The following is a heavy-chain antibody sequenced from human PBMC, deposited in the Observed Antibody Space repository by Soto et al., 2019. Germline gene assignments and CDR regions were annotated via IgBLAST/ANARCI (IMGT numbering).Heavy chain of an antibody. Sequence: SETLSLTCAVSGGSISSYYWSWIRQPPGKGLEWIGYIYYSGSTNYNPSLKSRVTMTRGTSMSTAYMELSSLRSEDTAVYYCARGIKYGDYSRWFDPWGPGTLVTV. CDR2: IYYSGST. D-gene: IGHD4-17*01. CDR1: GGSISSYY. CDR3: ARGIKYGDYSRWFDP. J-gene: IGHJ5*02. V-gene: IGHV4-59*01.